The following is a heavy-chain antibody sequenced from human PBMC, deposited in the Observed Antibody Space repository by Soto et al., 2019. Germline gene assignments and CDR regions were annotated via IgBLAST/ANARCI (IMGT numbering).Heavy chain of an antibody. CDR3: ARDNNFYYSGRGVDY. J-gene: IGHJ4*02. Sequence: EGQLVESGGGLVKPGGSLRLSCAVSGFSFSSYSLNWVRQAPGKGLEWVSSITSSSTYIHYADSVKGRFTISRDNAKNSLYLQMNSLTAEDTAVYYCARDNNFYYSGRGVDYWGQGTLVTVSS. CDR1: GFSFSSYS. D-gene: IGHD3-10*01. V-gene: IGHV3-21*01. CDR2: ITSSSTYI.